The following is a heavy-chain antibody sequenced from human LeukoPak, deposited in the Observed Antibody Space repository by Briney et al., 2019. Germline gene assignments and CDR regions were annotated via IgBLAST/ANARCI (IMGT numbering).Heavy chain of an antibody. V-gene: IGHV4-34*01. CDR1: GGSFSGYY. CDR2: ITHRGSA. J-gene: IGHJ6*03. D-gene: IGHD1-1*01. CDR3: ATGLSQLSYYYYYMDV. Sequence: PSETLSLTCAVYGGSFSGYYWSWIRQPPGKGLEWIGEITHRGSANYNPSLKSRVTLSVDTSKNQFSLKLSSVTAADTAVYYCATGLSQLSYYYYYMDVWGKGTTVTVSS.